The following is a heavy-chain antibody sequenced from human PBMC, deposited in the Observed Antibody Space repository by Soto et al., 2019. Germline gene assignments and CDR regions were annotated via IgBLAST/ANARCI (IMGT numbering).Heavy chain of an antibody. Sequence: PGGSLRLSCAASGFTFSSYEMNWVRQAPGKGLEWVSYISSSGSTIYYADSVKGRFAISRDNAKNSLYLQMNSLRAEDTAVYYCARAQNRAYFLEWSDAPDAFDIWGQGTMVTVSS. D-gene: IGHD3-3*01. V-gene: IGHV3-48*03. CDR2: ISSSGSTI. CDR1: GFTFSSYE. CDR3: ARAQNRAYFLEWSDAPDAFDI. J-gene: IGHJ3*02.